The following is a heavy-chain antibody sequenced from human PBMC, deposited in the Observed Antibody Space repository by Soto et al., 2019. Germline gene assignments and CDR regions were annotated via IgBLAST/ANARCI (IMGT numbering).Heavy chain of an antibody. Sequence: ASVKGSCKASGHSFTSYGISWVRQAPGKGLEWLGGFDPDEAETIYAQHFQGRVTMTEDTSTDTVYMELSSLRSEDTALYFCTTYHGDYNFDHWGQAPLVTVSS. J-gene: IGHJ5*02. CDR3: TTYHGDYNFDH. D-gene: IGHD4-17*01. CDR2: FDPDEAET. V-gene: IGHV1-24*01. CDR1: GHSFTSYG.